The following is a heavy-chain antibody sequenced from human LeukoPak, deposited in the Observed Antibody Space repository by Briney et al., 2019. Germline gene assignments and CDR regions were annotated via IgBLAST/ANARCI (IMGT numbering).Heavy chain of an antibody. CDR3: AKNIRQLGNYYYYMDV. CDR2: ISGSGGNT. V-gene: IGHV3-23*01. CDR1: GFSFSNYA. D-gene: IGHD7-27*01. J-gene: IGHJ6*03. Sequence: GGSLRLSCAASGFSFSNYAMTWVRQAPGKGLEWVSAISGSGGNTFSADSVKGRFTISRDNSKNTLFLQMNSLRADDTAVYYCAKNIRQLGNYYYYMDVWGKGPRSPSP.